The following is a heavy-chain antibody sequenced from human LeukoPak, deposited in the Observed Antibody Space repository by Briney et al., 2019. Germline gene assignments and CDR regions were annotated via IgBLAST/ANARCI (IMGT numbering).Heavy chain of an antibody. D-gene: IGHD2-15*01. CDR3: ARDTVMMVGSYYYGKDV. CDR1: GYTFNSFG. J-gene: IGHJ6*02. V-gene: IGHV1-18*01. CDR2: ISAYNGNT. Sequence: ASVKVSCKASGYTFNSFGISWVRQAPGQGLEWMGWISAYNGNTHQPEKLQGRLTMTTDTPTSTAYMELRSLRSDDTAIYYCARDTVMMVGSYYYGKDVWGQGTTVTVSS.